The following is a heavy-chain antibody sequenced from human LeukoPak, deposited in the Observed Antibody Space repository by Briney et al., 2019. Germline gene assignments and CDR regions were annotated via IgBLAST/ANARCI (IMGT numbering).Heavy chain of an antibody. CDR1: GYTFSDYY. V-gene: IGHV1-2*02. D-gene: IGHD6-6*01. Sequence: ASVKVSCKASGYTFSDYYIHWVRQAPGQGLEYMGWINPNTGGASYAQKFRVRVTMTRDTSSSTVYMQLSTLTPDDTAVYSCARGRPSAEPPDHWGQGTLVAVSS. CDR3: ARGRPSAEPPDH. CDR2: INPNTGGA. J-gene: IGHJ4*02.